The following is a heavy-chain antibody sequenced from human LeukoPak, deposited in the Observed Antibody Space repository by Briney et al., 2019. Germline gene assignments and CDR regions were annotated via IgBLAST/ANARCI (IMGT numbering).Heavy chain of an antibody. CDR3: AIPQVDTAMAAAEGY. CDR2: IKTDGRDT. D-gene: IGHD5-18*01. Sequence: GGSLRLSCAASGFTFSDYWMHWVRQAPGKGLVWVSRIKTDGRDTNYADSVKGRFTISRDNAKNTLYLQMNSLRAEDTAVYYCAIPQVDTAMAAAEGYWGQGTLVTVSS. J-gene: IGHJ4*02. CDR1: GFTFSDYW. V-gene: IGHV3-74*01.